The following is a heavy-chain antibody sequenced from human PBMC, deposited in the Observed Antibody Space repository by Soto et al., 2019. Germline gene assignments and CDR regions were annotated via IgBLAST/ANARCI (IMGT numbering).Heavy chain of an antibody. CDR3: AKIRYFDRHYYFDY. V-gene: IGHV1-18*01. Sequence: QVQLVQSGAEVKKPGASVKVSCKASGYTFTSYGISWVRQAPGQGLEWMGWISAYNGNTNYAQKLQGRVTMTTDTPTRTAYRGRRSVRSDDTAVYYCAKIRYFDRHYYFDYGGQGTLVTVSS. CDR1: GYTFTSYG. D-gene: IGHD3-9*01. J-gene: IGHJ4*02. CDR2: ISAYNGNT.